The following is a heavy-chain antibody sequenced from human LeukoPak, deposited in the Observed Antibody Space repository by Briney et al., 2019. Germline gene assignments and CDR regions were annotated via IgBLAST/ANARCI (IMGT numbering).Heavy chain of an antibody. J-gene: IGHJ4*02. CDR2: IYYSGST. D-gene: IGHD1-7*01. Sequence: PSETLSLTCTVSGGSISSYYWSWIRQPPGKGLEWIGYIYYSGSTNYNPSLKSRVTISVDTSKNQFSLKLSSVTAADTAVYYCARHGKGNYAAYWGQGTLVTVSS. CDR1: GGSISSYY. CDR3: ARHGKGNYAAY. V-gene: IGHV4-59*08.